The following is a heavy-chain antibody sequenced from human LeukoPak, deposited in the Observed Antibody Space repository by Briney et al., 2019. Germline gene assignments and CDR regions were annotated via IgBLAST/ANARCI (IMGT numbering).Heavy chain of an antibody. CDR3: ARGAYCSSTSCFGWFDP. CDR1: GFTFSSYE. J-gene: IGHJ5*02. V-gene: IGHV3-48*03. Sequence: PGGSLRLSCAASGFTFSSYEMNWVRQAPGKGLEWVSYISSSGSTIYYADSVKGRFTISRDNAKNSQYLQMNSLRAEDTAVYYCARGAYCSSTSCFGWFDPWGQGTLVTVSS. D-gene: IGHD2-2*01. CDR2: ISSSGSTI.